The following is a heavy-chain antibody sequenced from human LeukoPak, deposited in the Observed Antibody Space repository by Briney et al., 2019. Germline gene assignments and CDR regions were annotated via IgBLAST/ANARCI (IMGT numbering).Heavy chain of an antibody. CDR2: IDWDDDK. Sequence: GPALVKPTQTLTLTCTFSGFSLSTSGMCVSWIRQPPGKALEWLARIDWDDDKYYSTSLKTRLTISKDTSKNQVVLTMTNMDPVDTATYYCARASYDSYYYYYMDVWGKGTTVTVSS. CDR1: GFSLSTSGMC. J-gene: IGHJ6*03. V-gene: IGHV2-70*11. CDR3: ARASYDSYYYYYMDV. D-gene: IGHD3-16*01.